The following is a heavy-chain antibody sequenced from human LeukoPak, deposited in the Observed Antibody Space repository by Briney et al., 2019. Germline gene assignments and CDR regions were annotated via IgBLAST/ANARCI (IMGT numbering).Heavy chain of an antibody. Sequence: GESLKISCKASGYSFTTYWIGWGRQMPGKGLEWMGIIWPGDSDTRYSPSFQGQVTISADKPISTAYLQWSSLKTSDTAMYFCARYYCTGGVCPTYFDYWGQGTLVTVSS. CDR3: ARYYCTGGVCPTYFDY. CDR2: IWPGDSDT. CDR1: GYSFTTYW. D-gene: IGHD2-8*02. J-gene: IGHJ4*02. V-gene: IGHV5-51*04.